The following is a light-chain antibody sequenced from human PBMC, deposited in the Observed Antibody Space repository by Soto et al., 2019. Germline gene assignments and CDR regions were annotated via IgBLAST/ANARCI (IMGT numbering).Light chain of an antibody. V-gene: IGKV2-30*01. CDR2: KVS. Sequence: DVVVTQSPLALSVTLGQPASISCRSTQSLVDSDGNTYLTWLQQRPGQSPRRLIYKVSNRDSGVPDRFSGSGSGTDFTLKISGVEAEDVGVYYCLQGTHWPWTLGQGTQVEIK. J-gene: IGKJ1*01. CDR1: QSLVDSDGNTY. CDR3: LQGTHWPWT.